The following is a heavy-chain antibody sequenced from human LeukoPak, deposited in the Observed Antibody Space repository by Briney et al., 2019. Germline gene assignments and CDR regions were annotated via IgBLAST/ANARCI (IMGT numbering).Heavy chain of an antibody. Sequence: GASVKVSCKASGYTFTGYYMHWVRQAPGQGLEWMGWINPNTGGTNYAQKFQGRVTMTRDTAISTAYLELSRLTSDDTAVYSCARVVAPAGHFDYWGQGTLVTVSS. D-gene: IGHD6-13*01. CDR1: GYTFTGYY. CDR2: INPNTGGT. V-gene: IGHV1-2*02. CDR3: ARVVAPAGHFDY. J-gene: IGHJ4*02.